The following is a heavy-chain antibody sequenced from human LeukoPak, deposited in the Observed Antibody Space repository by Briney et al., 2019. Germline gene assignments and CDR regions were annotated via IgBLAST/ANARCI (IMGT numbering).Heavy chain of an antibody. D-gene: IGHD2-2*01. CDR1: GFTVSSNY. J-gene: IGHJ6*03. V-gene: IGHV3-53*01. Sequence: PGRSLRLSCAASGFTVSSNYMSWVRQAPGKGLEWVSVIYSGGSTYYADSVKGRFTISRDNAKNSLYLQMNSLRAEDTAVYYCARDFEVVPAAIDYYYYYMDVWGKGTTVTVSS. CDR2: IYSGGST. CDR3: ARDFEVVPAAIDYYYYYMDV.